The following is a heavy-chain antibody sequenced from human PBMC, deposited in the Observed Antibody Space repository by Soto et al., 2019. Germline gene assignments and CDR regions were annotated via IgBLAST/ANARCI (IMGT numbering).Heavy chain of an antibody. CDR3: ASKVPGSTTRPDYWYFDL. J-gene: IGHJ2*01. Sequence: EVQLLESGGGLVQPGGSRRLSCAASGFTFISYAMNWVRQAPGKGLQWVSAISGGGDATFYADSVKGRLTISRDNSRNTVTLQMNSLGADDTAVYYCASKVPGSTTRPDYWYFDLWGRGTLVTVSS. D-gene: IGHD3-10*01. V-gene: IGHV3-23*01. CDR1: GFTFISYA. CDR2: ISGGGDAT.